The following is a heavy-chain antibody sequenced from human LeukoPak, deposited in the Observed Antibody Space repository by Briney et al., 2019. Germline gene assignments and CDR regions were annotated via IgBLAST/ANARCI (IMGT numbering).Heavy chain of an antibody. J-gene: IGHJ4*02. CDR2: IWYDGSNK. CDR1: GFTFSSYG. Sequence: GGSLRLSCAASGFTFSSYGIHWVRQAPGKGLEWVAFIWYDGSNKYYADSVKGRFTISRDNSKNTLYLQMNSLRAEDTAVYYCAKSALSDDFDYWGQGTLVTVSS. V-gene: IGHV3-30*02. CDR3: AKSALSDDFDY.